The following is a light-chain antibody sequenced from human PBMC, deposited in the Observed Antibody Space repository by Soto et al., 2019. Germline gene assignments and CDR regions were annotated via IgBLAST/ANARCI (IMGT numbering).Light chain of an antibody. J-gene: IGLJ3*02. V-gene: IGLV8-61*01. CDR2: STK. CDR3: VLYMGRGISV. Sequence: QAVVTQETSFSVSPGGTVTLTCGLSSGSVSTSHCPSWYQQPPGQAPRTLIYSTKTRSSGVPDRFSGSILGNKAALTITGAQADDESDYYCVLYMGRGISVFGGGTKLTVL. CDR1: SGSVSTSHC.